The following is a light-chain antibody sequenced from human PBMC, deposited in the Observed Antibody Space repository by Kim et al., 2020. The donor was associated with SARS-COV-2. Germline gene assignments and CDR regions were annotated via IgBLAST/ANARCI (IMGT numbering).Light chain of an antibody. CDR3: QSYDSANQGV. CDR1: SGSIASNY. CDR2: EDY. Sequence: KTVTISCTRNSGSIASNYVHWYQQRPASAPTTVIYEDYKRASGVPNRFSGSIDSSSNSASLTISGLRTEDEADYYCQSYDSANQGVFGGGTQLTVL. J-gene: IGLJ3*02. V-gene: IGLV6-57*03.